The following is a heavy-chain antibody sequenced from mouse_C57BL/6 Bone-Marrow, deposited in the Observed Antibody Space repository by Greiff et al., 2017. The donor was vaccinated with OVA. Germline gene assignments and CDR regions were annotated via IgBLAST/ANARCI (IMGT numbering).Heavy chain of an antibody. J-gene: IGHJ4*01. D-gene: IGHD1-1*01. V-gene: IGHV1-55*01. Sequence: QVQLQQPGAELVKPGASVKMSCKASGYTFTSYWMTWVKQRPGQGLEWIGEIYPGDGSTNYNEKFKSKATLTVDTSSSTAYMQLSSLTSEDSAVYYRAREGVLRYCSVMEYWGEGNSDT. CDR1: GYTFTSYW. CDR2: IYPGDGST. CDR3: AREGVLRYCSVMEY.